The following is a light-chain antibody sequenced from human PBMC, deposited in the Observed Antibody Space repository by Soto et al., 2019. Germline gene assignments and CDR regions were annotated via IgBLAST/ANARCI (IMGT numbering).Light chain of an antibody. CDR2: KTS. CDR3: QQYNSYSRT. V-gene: IGKV1-5*03. CDR1: QSITDW. J-gene: IGKJ1*01. Sequence: DIPLTHSTSTLSASVGARVTITCLASQSITDWLAWYQQKPGKAPKLLIYKTSTLESGVPSRFSGSGSGTEFTLTISSLQPDDFATYYCQQYNSYSRTFGQGTKVDIK.